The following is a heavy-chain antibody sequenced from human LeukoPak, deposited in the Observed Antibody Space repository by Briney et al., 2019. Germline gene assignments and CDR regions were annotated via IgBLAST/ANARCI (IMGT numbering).Heavy chain of an antibody. CDR2: MYYSGNT. CDR3: ATRYYDGAFDI. J-gene: IGHJ3*02. CDR1: GGSISSGGYY. Sequence: SQTLSLTCTVSGGSISSGGYYWTWIRQHPGTGLEWIGYMYYSGNTYYNPSLKSRVTISLDTSKNQFSLRLSSVTAADTAVYYCATRYYDGAFDIWGQGTMVTVSS. V-gene: IGHV4-31*03. D-gene: IGHD3-22*01.